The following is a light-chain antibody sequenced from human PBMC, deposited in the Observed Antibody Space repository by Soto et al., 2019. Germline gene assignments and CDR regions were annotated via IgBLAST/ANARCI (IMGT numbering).Light chain of an antibody. CDR3: CSYAGSVV. CDR2: EVS. Sequence: QSALTQPASVSGSPGQSITISCTGTSSDVGSYNLVSWYQQHPGKAPKLMIYEVSKRPSGVSNRFSGSKSGNTASLTISGLQAEDDADYYCCSYAGSVVFGGGTKLTVL. CDR1: SSDVGSYNL. J-gene: IGLJ2*01. V-gene: IGLV2-23*02.